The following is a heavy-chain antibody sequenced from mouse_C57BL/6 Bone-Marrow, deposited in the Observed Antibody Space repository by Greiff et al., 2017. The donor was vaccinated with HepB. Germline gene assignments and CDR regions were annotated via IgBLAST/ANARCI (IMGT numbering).Heavy chain of an antibody. J-gene: IGHJ4*01. D-gene: IGHD1-1*01. V-gene: IGHV1-55*01. CDR1: GYTFTSYW. CDR3: ASAATTVVATDYAMDY. CDR2: IYPGSGST. Sequence: VQLQQPGAELVKPGASVKMSCKASGYTFTSYWITWVKQRPGQGLEWIGDIYPGSGSTNYNEKFKSKATLTVDTSSSTAYMQLSSLTSEDSAVYYCASAATTVVATDYAMDYWGQGTSVTVSS.